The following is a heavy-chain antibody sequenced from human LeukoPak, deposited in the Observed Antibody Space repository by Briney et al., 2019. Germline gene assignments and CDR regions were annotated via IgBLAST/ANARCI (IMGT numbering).Heavy chain of an antibody. CDR3: GRGHWGLDY. V-gene: IGHV3-11*04. Sequence: GGSPRLSCAASGFTFSDSYMTWIRQAPGKGLEWVSYISNSGSSIYYADSVKGRFTTSRDNAKSSLYLQMNSLRAEDTAVYYCGRGHWGLDYWGQGTLVTVSS. D-gene: IGHD7-27*01. CDR1: GFTFSDSY. CDR2: ISNSGSSI. J-gene: IGHJ4*02.